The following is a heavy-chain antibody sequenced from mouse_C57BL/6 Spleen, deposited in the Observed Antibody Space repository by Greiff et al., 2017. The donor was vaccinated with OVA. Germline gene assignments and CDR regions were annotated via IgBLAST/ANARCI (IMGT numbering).Heavy chain of an antibody. CDR2: IDPSDSET. CDR1: GYTFTSYW. Sequence: QVQLQQPGAELVRPGSSVKLSCKASGYTFTSYWMHWVKQRPIQGLEWIGNIDPSDSETHYNQKFKDKATLTVDKSSSTAYMQLSSLTSEDSAVYYCVRWGYYGSSLRYFDVWGTGTTVTVSS. J-gene: IGHJ1*03. V-gene: IGHV1-52*01. CDR3: VRWGYYGSSLRYFDV. D-gene: IGHD1-1*01.